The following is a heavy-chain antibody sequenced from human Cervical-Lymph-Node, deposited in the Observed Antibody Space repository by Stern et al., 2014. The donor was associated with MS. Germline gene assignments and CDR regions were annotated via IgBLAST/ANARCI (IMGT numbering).Heavy chain of an antibody. J-gene: IGHJ3*02. V-gene: IGHV4-31*03. CDR3: ARVDYETNTHDAFDI. CDR2: VHKSGST. Sequence: QVQLVESGPGLVKPSQTLPLTCTVSGGSMTNGVYYWSWIRQHPGKGLEWIGSVHKSGSTYYNPSLKSRVSMSADTSMNHFSLNLTSVTAADTAVYYCARVDYETNTHDAFDIWGQGTLVTVSS. CDR1: GGSMTNGVYY. D-gene: IGHD4/OR15-4a*01.